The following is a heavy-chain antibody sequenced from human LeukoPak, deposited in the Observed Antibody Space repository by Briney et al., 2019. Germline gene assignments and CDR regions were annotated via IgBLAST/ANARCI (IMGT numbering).Heavy chain of an antibody. J-gene: IGHJ6*03. CDR1: GYTFTSYD. CDR3: ARVVGYYGSGSYYKRDYMDA. D-gene: IGHD3-10*01. V-gene: IGHV1-8*03. CDR2: MNPNSGNT. Sequence: ASVKVSCKASGYTFTSYDINWVRQATGQGLEWMGWMNPNSGNTGYAQKFQGRVTITRNTSISTAYMELSSLRSEDTAVYYCARVVGYYGSGSYYKRDYMDAWGKGTTVTVSS.